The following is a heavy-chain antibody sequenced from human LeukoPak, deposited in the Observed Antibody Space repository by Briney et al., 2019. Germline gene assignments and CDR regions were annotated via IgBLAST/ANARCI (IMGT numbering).Heavy chain of an antibody. V-gene: IGHV3-30*02. J-gene: IGHJ3*02. CDR3: ARHRRHYDFWSGYWDDAFDI. CDR2: IRYDGSNK. D-gene: IGHD3-3*01. Sequence: GGSLRLSCAASGFTFSSYGMHWVRQAPGKGLEWVAFIRYDGSNKYYADSVKGRFTISRDNSKNTLYLQMNSLRAEDTAVYYCARHRRHYDFWSGYWDDAFDIWGQGTMVTVSS. CDR1: GFTFSSYG.